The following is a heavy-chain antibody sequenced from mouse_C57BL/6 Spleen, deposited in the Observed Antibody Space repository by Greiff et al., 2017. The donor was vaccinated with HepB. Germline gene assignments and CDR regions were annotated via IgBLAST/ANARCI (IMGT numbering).Heavy chain of an antibody. Sequence: QVQLQQPGAELVKPGASVKLSCKASGYTFTSYWMQWVKQRPGQGLEWIGEIDPSDSYTNYNQKFKGKATLTVDTSSSTAYMQLSILTSEASAVYYCARRGSSPDYWGQGTTLTVSS. CDR3: ARRGSSPDY. CDR2: IDPSDSYT. D-gene: IGHD1-1*01. V-gene: IGHV1-50*01. CDR1: GYTFTSYW. J-gene: IGHJ2*01.